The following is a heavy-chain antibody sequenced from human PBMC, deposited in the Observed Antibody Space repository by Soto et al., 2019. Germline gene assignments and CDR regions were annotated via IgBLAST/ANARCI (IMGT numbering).Heavy chain of an antibody. CDR2: IKQDGSEK. CDR1: GFTFSSYW. V-gene: IGHV3-7*01. CDR3: ARDRLRYYDSSGYVDY. J-gene: IGHJ4*02. Sequence: PVGSLRLSCAASGFTFSSYWMSWVRQAPGEGLEWVANIKQDGSEKYYVDSVKGRFTISRDNAKNSLYLQMNSLRAEDTAVYYCARDRLRYYDSSGYVDYWGQGTLVTVSS. D-gene: IGHD3-22*01.